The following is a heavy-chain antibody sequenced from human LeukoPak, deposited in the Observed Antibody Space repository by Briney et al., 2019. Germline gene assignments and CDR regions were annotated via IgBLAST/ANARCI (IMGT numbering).Heavy chain of an antibody. D-gene: IGHD6-19*01. CDR3: ATGFRRGWYRGAFDI. Sequence: ASVKVSCKASGYTFKNYDINWVRQATGQGLEWMGWMNPNSGNTGFAQKFQGRVTITADTSTDTAYMELSSLRSEDTAVYYCATGFRRGWYRGAFDIWGQGTMVTVSS. J-gene: IGHJ3*02. CDR1: GYTFKNYD. V-gene: IGHV1-8*02. CDR2: MNPNSGNT.